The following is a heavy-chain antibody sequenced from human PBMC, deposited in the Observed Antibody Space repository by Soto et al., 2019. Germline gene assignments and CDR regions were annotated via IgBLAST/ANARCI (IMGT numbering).Heavy chain of an antibody. V-gene: IGHV4-31*03. Sequence: SETLSITCTVSGGTISSGDYYWCWIRQHPGKGLEWIGYIYYSGSTYYNPSLKSRVTISVDTSKNQFSLKLSSVTAADTAVYYCARDVGDYVDYWGQGTLVTVS. CDR2: IYYSGST. D-gene: IGHD1-26*01. J-gene: IGHJ4*02. CDR1: GGTISSGDYY. CDR3: ARDVGDYVDY.